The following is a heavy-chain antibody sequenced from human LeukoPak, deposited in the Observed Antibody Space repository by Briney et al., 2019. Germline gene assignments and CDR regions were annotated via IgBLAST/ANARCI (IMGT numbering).Heavy chain of an antibody. V-gene: IGHV3-21*01. Sequence: GGSLRLSCAASGFTFSSYSMNWVRQAPGKGLEWVSSISSSSSYIYYAGSVKGRFTISRDNAKNSLYLQMNSLRAEDTAVYYCARFGWNDYWGQGTLVTVSS. D-gene: IGHD6-19*01. CDR1: GFTFSSYS. CDR3: ARFGWNDY. CDR2: ISSSSSYI. J-gene: IGHJ4*02.